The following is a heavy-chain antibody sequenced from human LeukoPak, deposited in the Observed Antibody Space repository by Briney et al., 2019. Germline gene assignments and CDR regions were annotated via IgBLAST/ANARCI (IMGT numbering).Heavy chain of an antibody. Sequence: SETLSLTCTVSGGSISSYYWSWIRQPPGKGLEWIGYIYYSGSSNYNPSLKSRVTISGDTSKNQFSLKLSSVTAADTAVYYCARELHYCSGGSCYPDWFDPWGQGTLVTVSS. CDR2: IYYSGSS. CDR3: ARELHYCSGGSCYPDWFDP. CDR1: GGSISSYY. J-gene: IGHJ5*02. D-gene: IGHD2-15*01. V-gene: IGHV4-59*01.